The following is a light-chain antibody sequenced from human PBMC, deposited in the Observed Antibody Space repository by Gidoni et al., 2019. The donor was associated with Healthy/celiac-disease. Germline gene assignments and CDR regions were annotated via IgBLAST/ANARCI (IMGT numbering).Light chain of an antibody. J-gene: IGKJ4*01. CDR3: QQYNNWPPLT. V-gene: IGKV3-15*01. CDR1: QSVSSN. CDR2: GAS. Sequence: EIVMTQSPATLSVYPGERATLSCRASQSVSSNLAWYQQKPGQAPRLLIYGASTRATGIPARFSGSGSGTEFTLTISSLQSEDFAVYYCQQYNNWPPLTFGGGPKVEIK.